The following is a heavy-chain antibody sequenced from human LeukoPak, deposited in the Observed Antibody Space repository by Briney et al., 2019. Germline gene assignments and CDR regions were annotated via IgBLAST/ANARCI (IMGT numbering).Heavy chain of an antibody. D-gene: IGHD3-10*01. CDR1: GFTFSSFS. J-gene: IGHJ4*02. CDR2: IKQGGSEK. Sequence: GGSLRLSCAASGFTFSSFSMIWVRQPPGKGLEWVANIKQGGSEKQYVDSVKGRFTISRDNTKKSLYLQMNSLRAEDTAVYYCARDGDPKPFDYWGQGTLVTVSS. CDR3: ARDGDPKPFDY. V-gene: IGHV3-7*03.